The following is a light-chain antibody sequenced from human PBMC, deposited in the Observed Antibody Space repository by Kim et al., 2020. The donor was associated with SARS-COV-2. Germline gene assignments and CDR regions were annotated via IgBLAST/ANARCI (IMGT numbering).Light chain of an antibody. CDR1: QSISTY. CDR3: QQTSTIPWA. V-gene: IGKV1-39*01. Sequence: ASVGDRVTITCRASQSISTYLNWYQEKPGKAPKLLIYAASTLLAGIPSRFSGSGSGTDFTLTITSLQPEDFASYFCQQTSTIPWAFGQGTKVDIK. J-gene: IGKJ1*01. CDR2: AAS.